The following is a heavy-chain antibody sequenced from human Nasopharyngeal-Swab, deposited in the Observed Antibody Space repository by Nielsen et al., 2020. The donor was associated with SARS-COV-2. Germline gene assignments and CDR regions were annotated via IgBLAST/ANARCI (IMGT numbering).Heavy chain of an antibody. J-gene: IGHJ6*03. Sequence: RQAPGKGLEWIGYIYYSGSTNYSPSLKSRVTISVDTSKNQFSLKLSSVTAADTAVYYCARVGGLWSAGFYYYYMDVWGKGTTVTVSS. CDR2: IYYSGST. CDR3: ARVGGLWSAGFYYYYMDV. D-gene: IGHD3-3*01. V-gene: IGHV4-59*01.